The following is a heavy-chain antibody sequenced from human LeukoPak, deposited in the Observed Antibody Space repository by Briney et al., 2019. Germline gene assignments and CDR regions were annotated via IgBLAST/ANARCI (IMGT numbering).Heavy chain of an antibody. CDR3: ARDGAYYVSSGYDAFDI. CDR2: ISSSSSYI. V-gene: IGHV3-21*01. Sequence: GGSLRLSCAASGFTFSSYSMNWIRQAPGKGLEWVSSISSSSSYIYYADSVKGRFTISRDNAKNSLYLQMNSVRAEDTAVYYCARDGAYYVSSGYDAFDIWGQGTMVTVSS. D-gene: IGHD3-22*01. CDR1: GFTFSSYS. J-gene: IGHJ3*02.